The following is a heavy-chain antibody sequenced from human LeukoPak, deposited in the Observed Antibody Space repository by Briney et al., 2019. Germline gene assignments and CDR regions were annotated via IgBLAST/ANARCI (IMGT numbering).Heavy chain of an antibody. Sequence: GGSLRLSCVTSGFTFSAYNMNWVRQAPGKGPEWVSCISSSSNYIYYADSVKGRFTISRDNAKNSLYLQMNSLRAEDTAVYYCARDEGVSFDYWGQGTLVTVSS. J-gene: IGHJ4*02. CDR1: GFTFSAYN. V-gene: IGHV3-21*01. CDR3: ARDEGVSFDY. CDR2: ISSSSNYI.